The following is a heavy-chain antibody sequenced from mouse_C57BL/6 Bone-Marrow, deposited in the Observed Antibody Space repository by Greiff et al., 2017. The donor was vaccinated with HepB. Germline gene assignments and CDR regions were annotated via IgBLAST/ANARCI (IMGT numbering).Heavy chain of an antibody. V-gene: IGHV14-4*01. CDR2: IDPENGDT. J-gene: IGHJ4*01. CDR1: GFNIKDDY. CDR3: TNDYDAYAMDY. D-gene: IGHD2-4*01. Sequence: VQLQQSGAELVRPGASVKLSCTASGFNIKDDYMHWVKQRPEQGLEWIGWIDPENGDTEYASKFQGKATITAATYSNTAYLQLSSLTSEDTAVYYCTNDYDAYAMDYWGQGTSVTVSS.